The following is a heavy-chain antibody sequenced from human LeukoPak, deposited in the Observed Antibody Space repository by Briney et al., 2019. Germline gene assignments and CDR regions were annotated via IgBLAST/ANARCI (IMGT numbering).Heavy chain of an antibody. J-gene: IGHJ4*02. D-gene: IGHD6-19*01. CDR1: GYSISSGYY. V-gene: IGHV4-38-2*01. Sequence: SETLSLTCVVSGYSISSGYYWGWIRQPPGKGLEWIASIYHSGSTYYNPSLKSRVTISVDTSNNQFSLKLSSVTAADTAVYYCARPDSVAGAFDYWGQGTLVTVSS. CDR3: ARPDSVAGAFDY. CDR2: IYHSGST.